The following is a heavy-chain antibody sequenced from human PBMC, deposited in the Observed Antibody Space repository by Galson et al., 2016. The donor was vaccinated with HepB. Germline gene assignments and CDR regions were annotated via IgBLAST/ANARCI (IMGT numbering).Heavy chain of an antibody. V-gene: IGHV5-10-1*01. Sequence: QSGAEVKKPGESLKISCKVSGYSFTKHWIDWVRQMPGKGLEWMGRIDPSDSYTNYGPTFQGHVTISTDRATNTASLQWSSLKVSDTGIYFCARQGFCSGSNCRGDAFDIWGQGTTVTGSS. CDR1: GYSFTKHW. J-gene: IGHJ3*02. D-gene: IGHD2-15*01. CDR3: ARQGFCSGSNCRGDAFDI. CDR2: IDPSDSYT.